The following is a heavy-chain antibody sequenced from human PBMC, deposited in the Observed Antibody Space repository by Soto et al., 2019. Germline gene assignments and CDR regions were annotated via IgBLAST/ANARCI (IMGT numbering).Heavy chain of an antibody. CDR1: GYTFTSYV. Sequence: SVKVSCKSSGYTFTSYVISWVRQAPGQGLEWMGWISAYNGNTNYAQKLQGRVTMTTDTSTSTAYMDLRSLRSDDTAVYYCASSYLEGGSSSGRGHYYCYGMDVWG. V-gene: IGHV1-18*01. CDR3: ASSYLEGGSSSGRGHYYCYGMDV. CDR2: ISAYNGNT. J-gene: IGHJ6*02. D-gene: IGHD6-13*01.